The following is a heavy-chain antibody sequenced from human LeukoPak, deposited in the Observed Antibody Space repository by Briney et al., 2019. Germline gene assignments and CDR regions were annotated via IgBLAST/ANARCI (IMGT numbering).Heavy chain of an antibody. V-gene: IGHV3-30*18. CDR1: GFTFSSLG. CDR3: AKDRGERGGGIDV. CDR2: ISDSAINK. Sequence: GRSLRLSCTASGFTFSSLGIHWVRQAPGQGLEWVAVISDSAINKYYADSVKGRFTISRDNSKNTLFLQMDSLKDEDTALYYCAKDRGERGGGIDVWGRGTPVTVSS. D-gene: IGHD3-10*01. J-gene: IGHJ6*02.